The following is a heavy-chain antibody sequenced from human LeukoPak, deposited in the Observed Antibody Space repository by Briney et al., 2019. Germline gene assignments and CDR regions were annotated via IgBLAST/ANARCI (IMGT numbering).Heavy chain of an antibody. CDR3: ARDGCGYHCTGTRYFDY. J-gene: IGHJ4*02. CDR1: GFTFSSYS. CDR2: ISSSSSTI. V-gene: IGHV3-48*01. Sequence: GGSLRLSCAASGFTFSSYSMNWVRQAPGKGLEWVSYISSSSSTIYYADSVKGRFTISRDNAKNSLYLQMNSLRAEDTAVYYCARDGCGYHCTGTRYFDYWGQGTLVTVSS. D-gene: IGHD3-22*01.